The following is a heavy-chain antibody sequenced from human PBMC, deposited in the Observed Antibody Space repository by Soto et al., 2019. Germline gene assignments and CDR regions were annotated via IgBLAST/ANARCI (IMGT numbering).Heavy chain of an antibody. CDR1: GFTFSSYD. D-gene: IGHD3-22*01. Sequence: GGSLRLSCSASGFTFSSYDIHWVRQAPGKGLEYVSSISSDGSTYYAVSVKGRFTISRDNSRNTLYLRMSSLRAEDTAVYYCVKPPGYYYDSTPYYSVWGQGTLVTVSS. V-gene: IGHV3-64D*06. J-gene: IGHJ4*02. CDR3: VKPPGYYYDSTPYYSV. CDR2: ISSDGST.